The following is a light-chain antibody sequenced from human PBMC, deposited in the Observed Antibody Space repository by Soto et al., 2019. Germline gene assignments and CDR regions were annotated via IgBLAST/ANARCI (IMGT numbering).Light chain of an antibody. CDR2: AAS. J-gene: IGKJ1*01. CDR1: QSIHNY. CDR3: QQSYSTPRT. V-gene: IGKV1-39*01. Sequence: DIQMTQSPSSLFASVGDRVTITCRASQSIHNYLNWYQQKPGKAPKLLIYAASSLQSEVPSTFSGSGSGTDFTLIISSLQPDDFATYFCQQSYSTPRTFGQGTKVEIK.